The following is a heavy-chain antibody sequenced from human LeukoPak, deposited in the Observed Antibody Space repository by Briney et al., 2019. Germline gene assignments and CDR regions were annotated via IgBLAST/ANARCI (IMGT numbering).Heavy chain of an antibody. CDR1: GFTFSDYA. CDR2: VSGSGGNS. J-gene: IGHJ4*02. CDR3: AKQSSGWYSALDF. Sequence: GGSLRLSCAASGFTFSDYAMSWVRQAPGKGLEWVSAVSGSGGNSYYADSVMGRFTISSDSAESTLYLQMDSLRAEDTAVYFCAKQSSGWYSALDFWGQGTLVTVSS. D-gene: IGHD6-19*01. V-gene: IGHV3-23*01.